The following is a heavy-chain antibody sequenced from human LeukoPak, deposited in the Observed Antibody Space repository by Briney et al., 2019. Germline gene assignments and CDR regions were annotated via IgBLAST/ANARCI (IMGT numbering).Heavy chain of an antibody. D-gene: IGHD1-26*01. J-gene: IGHJ4*02. CDR2: IYYSGST. CDR1: GGSISSSSYY. Sequence: SETLSLTCTVSGGSISSSSYYWGWIRQPPGKGLEWIGSIYYSGSTYYNPSLKSRVTISVDTSKNQFSLKLSSVTAADTAVYYCARGPGRVPGDYWGQGTLVTVSS. V-gene: IGHV4-39*07. CDR3: ARGPGRVPGDY.